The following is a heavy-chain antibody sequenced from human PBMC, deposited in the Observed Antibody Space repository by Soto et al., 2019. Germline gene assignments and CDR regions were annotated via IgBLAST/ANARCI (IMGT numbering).Heavy chain of an antibody. D-gene: IGHD2-15*01. CDR1: PFTFSSYS. Sequence: GVSRRLPYAAAPFTFSSYSMISLLQAQGKGLEWVSSISSSSSYIYYADSVKGRFTISRENAKNSLCLQMYSLRAEATAVYYCARVIGYCSGGSCYHIYKLDYWGQGTLVTVSS. J-gene: IGHJ4*02. CDR2: ISSSSSYI. CDR3: ARVIGYCSGGSCYHIYKLDY. V-gene: IGHV3-21*01.